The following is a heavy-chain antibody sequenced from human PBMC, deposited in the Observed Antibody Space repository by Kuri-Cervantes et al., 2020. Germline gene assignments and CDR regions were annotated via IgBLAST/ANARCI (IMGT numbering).Heavy chain of an antibody. V-gene: IGHV1-8*02. CDR2: MNPNSGNT. CDR3: ARDTLGGIAAAAPGGY. J-gene: IGHJ4*02. CDR1: GYTFTSYD. Sequence: ASVKVSCKASGYTFTSYDINWVRQATGQGLEWMVWMNPNSGNTGYAQKFQGRITMTRNTSISTAYMELSSLRSEDTAVYYCARDTLGGIAAAAPGGYWGQGTLVTVSS. D-gene: IGHD6-13*01.